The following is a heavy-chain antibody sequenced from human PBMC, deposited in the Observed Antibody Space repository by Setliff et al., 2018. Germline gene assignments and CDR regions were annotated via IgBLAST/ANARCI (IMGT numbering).Heavy chain of an antibody. CDR3: ARRDIVAQTSYDFWGMTDY. Sequence: GTLSLTCTVSGGSISSGSYSGGWIRQPPGRGREGIGSIYYIRSTYSNTSLKSRVTISVDTSKNQFSRKLSPVTAADTAVYYCARRDIVAQTSYDFWGMTDYWGKGTMVTVSS. CDR1: GGSISSGSYS. D-gene: IGHD5-12*01. J-gene: IGHJ4*02. CDR2: IYYIRST. V-gene: IGHV4-39*01.